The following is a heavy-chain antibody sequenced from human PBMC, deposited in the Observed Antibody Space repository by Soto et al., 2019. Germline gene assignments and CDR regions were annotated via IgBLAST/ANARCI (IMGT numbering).Heavy chain of an antibody. CDR3: ARGRLLYSSGWTRPYFDY. CDR2: IWYDGSNK. CDR1: GFTFSSYG. D-gene: IGHD6-19*01. V-gene: IGHV3-33*01. J-gene: IGHJ4*02. Sequence: QVQLVESGGGVVQPGRSLRLSCAASGFTFSSYGRHWVRQAPGKGLEWVAVIWYDGSNKYYADSVKGRFTISRDNSKNTLYLQMNSLRAEDTAVYYCARGRLLYSSGWTRPYFDYWGQGTLVTVSS.